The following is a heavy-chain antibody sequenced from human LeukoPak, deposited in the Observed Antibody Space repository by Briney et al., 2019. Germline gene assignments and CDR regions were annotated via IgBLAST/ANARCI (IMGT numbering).Heavy chain of an antibody. J-gene: IGHJ6*02. CDR2: MNPNSGNT. D-gene: IGHD3-16*02. CDR3: ARYLTITFGGVIVIRGYGMDV. CDR1: GYTFTSYD. Sequence: ASVKVSCKASGYTFTSYDINWARQATGQGLEWMGWMNPNSGNTGYAQKFQGRVTMTRNTSISTAYMELSSLRSEDTAVYYCARYLTITFGGVIVIRGYGMDVWGQGTTVTVSS. V-gene: IGHV1-8*01.